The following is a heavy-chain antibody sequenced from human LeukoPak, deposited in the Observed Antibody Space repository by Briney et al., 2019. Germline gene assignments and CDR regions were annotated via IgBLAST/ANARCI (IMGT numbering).Heavy chain of an antibody. CDR2: IYYSGST. CDR3: ARLRSGYDLGFDY. J-gene: IGHJ4*02. V-gene: IGHV4-59*01. CDR1: GGSISNYY. D-gene: IGHD5-12*01. Sequence: SETLSLTCTVSGGSISNYYWSWIRQPPGKGLEWIGFIYYSGSTNYNPSLKSRVTISVDTSKNQFSLKLSSVTAADTAVYYCARLRSGYDLGFDYWGQGTLVTVSS.